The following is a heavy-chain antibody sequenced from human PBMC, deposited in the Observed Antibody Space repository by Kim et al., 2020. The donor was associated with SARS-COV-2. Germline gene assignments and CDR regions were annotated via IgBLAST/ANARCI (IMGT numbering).Heavy chain of an antibody. CDR1: GYSFANYW. D-gene: IGHD4-17*01. CDR2: IYPGDSDT. J-gene: IGHJ4*02. Sequence: GESLKISCKGSGYSFANYWIGWVRQMPGKCLEWMGIIYPGDSDTRYSPSFQGQVTISADKSIPTAYVQWSSLKASDTAMYYYANLGGTTTGATYGDSLRDFDYWGQGTLVTVSS. V-gene: IGHV5-51*01. CDR3: ANLGGTTTGATYGDSLRDFDY.